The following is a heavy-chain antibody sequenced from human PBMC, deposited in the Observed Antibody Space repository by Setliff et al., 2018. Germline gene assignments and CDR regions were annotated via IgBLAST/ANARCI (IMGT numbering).Heavy chain of an antibody. CDR2: IYNSGST. CDR1: GESFSNNY. J-gene: IGHJ3*02. Sequence: SETLSLTCSVYGESFSNNYWSWIRQTPGKGLEWIGYIYNSGSTGYNPSLKSRLTMSVDTSKNQFSLKLNSVTAADTAVYYCARPHGGDYAFDIWGQGRMVTVSS. D-gene: IGHD3-16*01. V-gene: IGHV4-34*10. CDR3: ARPHGGDYAFDI.